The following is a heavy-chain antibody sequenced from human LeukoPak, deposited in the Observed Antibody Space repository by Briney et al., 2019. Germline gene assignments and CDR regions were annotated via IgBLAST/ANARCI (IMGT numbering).Heavy chain of an antibody. CDR2: INPSGGST. CDR1: GYTFTSYY. J-gene: IGHJ5*02. D-gene: IGHD3-3*01. Sequence: ASVKVSCKASGYTFTSYYMHWVRQAPGQGLEWMGIINPSGGSTSYAQKLQGRVTMTRDTSTSTVYMEPSSLRSEDTAVYYCAREYYDPNWFDPWGQGTLFTVSS. V-gene: IGHV1-46*03. CDR3: AREYYDPNWFDP.